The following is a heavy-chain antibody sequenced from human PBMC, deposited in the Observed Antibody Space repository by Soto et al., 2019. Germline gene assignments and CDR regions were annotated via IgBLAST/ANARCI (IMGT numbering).Heavy chain of an antibody. Sequence: QVQLQESGPGLVRPSETLSLTCTVSGASIRSYYWSWIRQPPGKGLEWIGFIHHSGSTNYNPSLTSRLTMSVDTSKNQFSLKLSSVTAPDTAVYYCTSGDSSSWRPPFDYWGQGTLVTVSS. V-gene: IGHV4-59*01. CDR3: TSGDSSSWRPPFDY. J-gene: IGHJ4*02. CDR2: IHHSGST. CDR1: GASIRSYY. D-gene: IGHD6-13*01.